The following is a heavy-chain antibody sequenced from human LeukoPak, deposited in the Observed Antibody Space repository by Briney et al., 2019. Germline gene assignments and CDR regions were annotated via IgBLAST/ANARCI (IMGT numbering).Heavy chain of an antibody. J-gene: IGHJ4*02. CDR1: GYTFTGYY. CDR2: MNPNSGNT. D-gene: IGHD3-22*01. CDR3: ARGKLGHYYDSSGYYY. V-gene: IGHV1-8*02. Sequence: GASVKVSCKASGYTFTGYYMHWVRQAPGQGLEWMGWMNPNSGNTGYAQKFQGRVTMTRNTSISTAYMELSSLRSEDTAVYYCARGKLGHYYDSSGYYYWGQGTLVTVSS.